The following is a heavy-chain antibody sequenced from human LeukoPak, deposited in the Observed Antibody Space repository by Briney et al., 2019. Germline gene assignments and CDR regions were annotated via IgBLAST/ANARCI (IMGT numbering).Heavy chain of an antibody. CDR3: ARGLGCSSTSCLYYYYYYYMDV. Sequence: SETLSLTCAVYGGSFGGYYWSWIRQPPGKGLEWIGEINHSGSTNYNPSLKSRVTISVDTSKNQFSLKLSSVTAADTAVYYCARGLGCSSTSCLYYYYYYYMDVWGKGTTVTVSS. D-gene: IGHD2-2*01. CDR2: INHSGST. CDR1: GGSFGGYY. V-gene: IGHV4-34*01. J-gene: IGHJ6*03.